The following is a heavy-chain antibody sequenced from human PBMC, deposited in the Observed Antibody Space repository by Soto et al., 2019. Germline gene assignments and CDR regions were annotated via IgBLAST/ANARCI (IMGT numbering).Heavy chain of an antibody. J-gene: IGHJ4*02. CDR1: GGSLNGFY. Sequence: QVQLHQWGAGLVKPSEILSLSCAVNGGSLNGFYWNWIRQAPGKGLEWIGEINHSGGTSCNPSLNSPVTIPRDTSKNQFSLNMTSVTGPETAVYYCARYPTYCSGDSFPPPGLWGQGILVTVTS. V-gene: IGHV4-34*01. D-gene: IGHD2-21*01. CDR3: ARYPTYCSGDSFPPPGL. CDR2: INHSGGT.